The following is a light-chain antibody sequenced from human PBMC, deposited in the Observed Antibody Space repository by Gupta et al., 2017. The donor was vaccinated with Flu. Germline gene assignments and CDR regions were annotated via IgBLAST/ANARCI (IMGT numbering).Light chain of an antibody. CDR1: SGHSNFA. Sequence: LVLTQSPSASAPLGASVSLTCTLSSGHSNFAIAWHPQLPEKGPRFLMKLNSDGSHNRGDGIPDRFSGSSSGAERYITISSLQSEDEADYYCQTWGTGTVVFGGGTKLTVL. V-gene: IGLV4-69*01. J-gene: IGLJ2*01. CDR2: LNSDGSH. CDR3: QTWGTGTVV.